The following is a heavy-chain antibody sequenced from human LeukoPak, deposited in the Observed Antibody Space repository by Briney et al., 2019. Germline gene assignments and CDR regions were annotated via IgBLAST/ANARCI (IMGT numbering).Heavy chain of an antibody. CDR3: ARDRLAGAGYYYYGMDV. Sequence: ASVKVSCKASGYTFTSYGISWVRQAPGQGLEWMGWISAYNGNTNYAQKLQGRVTMTTDTSTSTAYMELRSLRSDDTALYYCARDRLAGAGYYYYGMDVWGQGPTVTVSS. V-gene: IGHV1-18*01. J-gene: IGHJ6*02. CDR2: ISAYNGNT. D-gene: IGHD6-19*01. CDR1: GYTFTSYG.